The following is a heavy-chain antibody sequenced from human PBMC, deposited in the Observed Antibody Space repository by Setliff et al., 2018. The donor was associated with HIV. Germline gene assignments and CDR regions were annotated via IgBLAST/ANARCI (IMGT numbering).Heavy chain of an antibody. D-gene: IGHD6-6*01. CDR3: ARGHYSSSSG. CDR2: IDQDGSEK. CDR1: GFTFSKYW. Sequence: GGSLRLSCATSGFTFSKYWMGWVRQAPGKGLEWVANIDQDGSEKYYVESVQGRFTISRDNRRRSLFLQMISLRPNDTAVYYCARGHYSSSSGWGQGTLVTVSS. J-gene: IGHJ4*02. V-gene: IGHV3-7*03.